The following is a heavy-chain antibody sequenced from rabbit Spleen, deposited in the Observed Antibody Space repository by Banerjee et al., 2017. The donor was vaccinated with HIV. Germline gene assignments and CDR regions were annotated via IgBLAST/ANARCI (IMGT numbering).Heavy chain of an antibody. CDR1: GFTLSSYY. D-gene: IGHD2-1*01. J-gene: IGHJ4*01. V-gene: IGHV1S7*01. CDR3: VRDQAGDGDYGPYYLKL. Sequence: QSLEESGGGLVQPGGSLKLSCTASGFTLSSYYMNWVRQAPGKGLEWIGYIDPVFGITYYANWVNGRFSISRENAQNTVFLQMTSLTAADTATYFCVRDQAGDGDYGPYYLKLWGQGTLVTVS. CDR2: IDPVFGIT.